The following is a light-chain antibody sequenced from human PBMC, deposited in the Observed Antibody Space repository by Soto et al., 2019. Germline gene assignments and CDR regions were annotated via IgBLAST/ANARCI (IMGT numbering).Light chain of an antibody. Sequence: SVLTQPASESGSPGQSITISCTVTSSDVGGYNYVAWYQQHPGKVPRLMIYEVSNRPSGVSNRFSGSKSGSTASLTISGLQAEDEADYYCISYTSSSTSYVFGTGTKVTVL. CDR3: ISYTSSSTSYV. V-gene: IGLV2-14*01. J-gene: IGLJ1*01. CDR1: SSDVGGYNY. CDR2: EVS.